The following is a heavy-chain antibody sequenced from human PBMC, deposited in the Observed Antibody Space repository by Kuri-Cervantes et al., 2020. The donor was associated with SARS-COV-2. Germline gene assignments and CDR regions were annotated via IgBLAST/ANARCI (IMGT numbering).Heavy chain of an antibody. J-gene: IGHJ6*03. CDR1: GGSISSSNYY. D-gene: IGHD3-3*01. CDR3: ARVGRFLEWLLSVGGYYYYMDV. Sequence: GSLRLSCTVSGGSISSSNYYWGWIRQPPGKGLEWIGSVYYSGGTYYNPSLKSRVTISVDTSKNQFSLKLSSVTAADTAVYYCARVGRFLEWLLSVGGYYYYMDVWGKGTTVTVSS. V-gene: IGHV4-39*07. CDR2: VYYSGGT.